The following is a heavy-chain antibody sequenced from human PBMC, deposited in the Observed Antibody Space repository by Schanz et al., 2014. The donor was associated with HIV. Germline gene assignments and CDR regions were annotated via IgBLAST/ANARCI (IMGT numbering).Heavy chain of an antibody. J-gene: IGHJ4*02. CDR2: ISWNSGSI. CDR1: GFTFDDYA. Sequence: VQLVESGGGVVQPGGSLRLSCAASGFTFDDYAMHWVRQAPGKGLEWVSGISWNSGSIGYADTVKGRFTISRDNSKNTLYLQMNSLRTEDTAVYYCAKAAVTDYLDYWGQGTLVTVSS. V-gene: IGHV3-9*01. D-gene: IGHD2-21*02. CDR3: AKAAVTDYLDY.